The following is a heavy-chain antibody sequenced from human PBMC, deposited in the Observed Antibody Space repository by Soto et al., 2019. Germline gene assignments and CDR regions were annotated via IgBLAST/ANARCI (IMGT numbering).Heavy chain of an antibody. CDR2: IGGDGSAK. Sequence: EVQLVESGGGLVQPGGSLRISCVASGFTFSRYWMSWVRQAPGKGLEWVANIGGDGSAKDYVEGRFIISRDNTKNSLDLQMNSLRDDDSARYYCARVGGYDTVDYWGQGTLVTVSS. J-gene: IGHJ4*02. CDR1: GFTFSRYW. D-gene: IGHD3-22*01. CDR3: ARVGGYDTVDY. V-gene: IGHV3-7*04.